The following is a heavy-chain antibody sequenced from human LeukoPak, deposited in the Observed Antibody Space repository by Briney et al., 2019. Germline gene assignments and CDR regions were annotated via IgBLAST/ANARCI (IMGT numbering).Heavy chain of an antibody. CDR2: IYYSGST. CDR1: GGSIRSYY. V-gene: IGHV4-59*01. Sequence: SETLSLTCTVSGGSIRSYYWSWIRQPPGKGLEWIGYIYYSGSTNYNPSLKSRVTISVDTYKNQFSLKLSSVTAVDTAVYYCAREDYDFWSGYYDYWGQGTPVTVSS. J-gene: IGHJ4*02. D-gene: IGHD3-3*01. CDR3: AREDYDFWSGYYDY.